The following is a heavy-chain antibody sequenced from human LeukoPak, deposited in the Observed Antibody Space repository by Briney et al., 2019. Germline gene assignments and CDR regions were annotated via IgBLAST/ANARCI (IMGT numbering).Heavy chain of an antibody. V-gene: IGHV3-23*01. D-gene: IGHD3-10*01. J-gene: IGHJ4*02. Sequence: GGSLRLSCAASGFTFSSYAMNWVRQAPEKGLEWVSGISGSGASTYYADSVKGRFTISRDNSENTLYLQMNSLRAEDTALYYCSKSLTSPRYCDYWGQGTLVTVSS. CDR1: GFTFSSYA. CDR3: SKSLTSPRYCDY. CDR2: ISGSGAST.